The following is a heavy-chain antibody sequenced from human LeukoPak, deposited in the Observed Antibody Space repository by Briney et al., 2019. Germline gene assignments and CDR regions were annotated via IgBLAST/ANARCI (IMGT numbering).Heavy chain of an antibody. CDR1: GFTFTNAW. J-gene: IGHJ5*02. D-gene: IGHD6-6*01. CDR3: TRYSSSDNWFDP. Sequence: SGGSLRLSCAASGFTFTNAWMHWVRQASGKGLEWVGRIRNKANSYATAYTASVKGRFTISRDDSKNTAYLQMNSLKTEDTAVYYCTRYSSSDNWFDPWGQGTLVTVSS. CDR2: IRNKANSYAT. V-gene: IGHV3-73*01.